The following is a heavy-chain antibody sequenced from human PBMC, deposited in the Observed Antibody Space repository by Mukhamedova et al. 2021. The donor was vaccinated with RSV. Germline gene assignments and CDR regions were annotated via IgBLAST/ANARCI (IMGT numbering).Heavy chain of an antibody. Sequence: SMNWVRQAPGKGLEWVSSISSSSSYIYYADSVKGRFTISRDNAKNSLYLQMNSLRAEDTAVYYCARDMRTTVQGMPQDYWGQGTLV. CDR1: S. V-gene: IGHV3-21*01. CDR3: ARDMRTTVQGMPQDY. J-gene: IGHJ4*02. CDR2: ISSSSSYI. D-gene: IGHD4-17*01.